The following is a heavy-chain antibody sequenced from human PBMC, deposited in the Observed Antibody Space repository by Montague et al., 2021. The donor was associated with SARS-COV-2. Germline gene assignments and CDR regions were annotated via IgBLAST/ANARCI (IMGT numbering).Heavy chain of an antibody. CDR1: GFSISSGYY. CDR2: RYQNGAT. CDR3: ARSGVGIFDFSYFDS. J-gene: IGHJ4*02. D-gene: IGHD3-3*01. V-gene: IGHV4-38-2*02. Sequence: SETLSLTCSVSGFSISSGYYWGWIRQTPGKGLEWIGSRYQNGATYYSPSLKRPVTILLDTSKNRFSLSLTSVTAADTAVYYCARSGVGIFDFSYFDSWGQGSLAIVSS.